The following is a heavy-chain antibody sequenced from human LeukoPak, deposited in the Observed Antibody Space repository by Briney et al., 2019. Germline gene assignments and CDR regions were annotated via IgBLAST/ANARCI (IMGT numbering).Heavy chain of an antibody. V-gene: IGHV3-21*01. CDR2: ISSSSYI. D-gene: IGHD3-10*01. CDR3: AREPLVRGVSFDY. Sequence: GGSLRLSCAASGFTFSSYSMNWVRQAPGKGLEWVSSISSSSYIYYADSVEGRFTISRDNAKNSLYLQMNSLRAEDTAVYYCAREPLVRGVSFDYWGQGTLVTVSS. CDR1: GFTFSSYS. J-gene: IGHJ4*02.